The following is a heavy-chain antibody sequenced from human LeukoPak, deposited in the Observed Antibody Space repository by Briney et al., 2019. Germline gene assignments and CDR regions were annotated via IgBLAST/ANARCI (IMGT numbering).Heavy chain of an antibody. V-gene: IGHV3-74*01. CDR3: ARGGYSYGTYYYYYMDV. D-gene: IGHD5-18*01. CDR1: GFTFSSYR. Sequence: PGGSLRLSCAASGFTFSSYRMHWVRQAPGKGLVWVSRINSDGSSTSYADSVKGRFTISRDNAKNTLYLQMNSLRAEDTAVYYCARGGYSYGTYYYYYMDVWGKGTTVTVSS. CDR2: INSDGSST. J-gene: IGHJ6*03.